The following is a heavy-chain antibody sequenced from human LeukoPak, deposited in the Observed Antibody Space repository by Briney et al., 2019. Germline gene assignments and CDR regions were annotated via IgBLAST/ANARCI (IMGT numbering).Heavy chain of an antibody. CDR3: AELGITMIGGV. CDR2: ISGYGDTT. V-gene: IGHV3-23*01. Sequence: PGGSLRLSCSAPGFTFSSFAMNWVRQAPGKGLEWVSIISGYGDTTYYTDSVRGRFTISRDNAKNSLYLQMNSLRAEDTAVYYCAELGITMIGGVWGKGTTVTISS. D-gene: IGHD3-10*02. J-gene: IGHJ6*04. CDR1: GFTFSSFA.